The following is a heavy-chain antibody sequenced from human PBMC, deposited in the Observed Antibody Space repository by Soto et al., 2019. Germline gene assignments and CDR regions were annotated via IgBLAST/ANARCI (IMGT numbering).Heavy chain of an antibody. V-gene: IGHV3-48*01. CDR2: ITSDGTTI. D-gene: IGHD3-16*01. CDR1: GFTFSSYS. CDR3: ARDPYMLFELNYYMDV. J-gene: IGHJ6*03. Sequence: PGGSLRLSCAASGFTFSSYSMNWFRQAPGKGLEWLSYITSDGTTIYYADSVEGRFTISRDNAKNSLYLQMNSLRAEDTAVYYCARDPYMLFELNYYMDVWGKGTTVTV.